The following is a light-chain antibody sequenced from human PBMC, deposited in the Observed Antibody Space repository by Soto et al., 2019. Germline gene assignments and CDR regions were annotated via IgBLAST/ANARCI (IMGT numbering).Light chain of an antibody. CDR2: GTS. CDR3: QHYGSSIYT. V-gene: IGKV3-20*01. Sequence: VLTQSPGTLSLSPGERAALSCRASQSVDSSYLAWYQQKPGQAPRLLIYGTSSRATGIPDRFSGSGSGTDFTLTINRLEPEDFAVYYCQHYGSSIYTFGQGTKLEIK. J-gene: IGKJ2*01. CDR1: QSVDSSY.